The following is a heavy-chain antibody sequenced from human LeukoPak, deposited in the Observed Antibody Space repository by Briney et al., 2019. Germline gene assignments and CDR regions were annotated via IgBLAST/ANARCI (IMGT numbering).Heavy chain of an antibody. V-gene: IGHV4-38-2*02. J-gene: IGHJ6*03. CDR1: GDSISSGYY. CDR2: IYHSGST. CDR3: ARLDIVVVPAAMRWSPYMDV. Sequence: SETLSLTCTVSGDSISSGYYWGWIRQPPGKGLEWIGSIYHSGSTYYNPSLKSRVTISVDTSKNQFSLKLSSVTAADTAVYYCARLDIVVVPAAMRWSPYMDVWGKGTTVTISS. D-gene: IGHD2-2*01.